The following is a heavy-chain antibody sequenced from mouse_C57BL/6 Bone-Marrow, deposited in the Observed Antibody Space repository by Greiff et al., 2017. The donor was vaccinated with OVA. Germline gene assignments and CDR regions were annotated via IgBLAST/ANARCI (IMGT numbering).Heavy chain of an antibody. J-gene: IGHJ4*01. CDR2: IYPGDGDT. Sequence: QVQLQQSGPELVKPGASVKISCKASGYAFSSSWMNWVKQRPGKGLEWIGRIYPGDGDTNYNGKFKGTATLTADKSSSTAYMQLSSLTSECSAVYFCESPYSSSYNAMDAWGKGTSVTPSS. CDR3: ESPYSSSYNAMDA. D-gene: IGHD1-1*01. CDR1: GYAFSSSW. V-gene: IGHV1-82*01.